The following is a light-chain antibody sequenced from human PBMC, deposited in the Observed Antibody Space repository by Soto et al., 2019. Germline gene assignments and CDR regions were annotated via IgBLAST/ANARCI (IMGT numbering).Light chain of an antibody. V-gene: IGLV1-40*01. J-gene: IGLJ2*01. CDR2: GDT. CDR3: QSYDTALNVYVV. CDR1: SSNIGAGYD. Sequence: QSVLTQPPSVSGAPGQRVTISCIGSSSNIGAGYDVHWYQQLPGTAPKLLIYGDTNRPSGVPDRFSGSKSATSASLVITGLQAEDEADYYCQSYDTALNVYVVFGEGTKVTVL.